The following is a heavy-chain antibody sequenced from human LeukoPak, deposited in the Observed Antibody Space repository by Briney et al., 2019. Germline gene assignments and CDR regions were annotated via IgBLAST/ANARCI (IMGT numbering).Heavy chain of an antibody. Sequence: GGSLRLSCAASGFTFDDYAMHWVRQAPGKGLEWVSGISWNSGSIGYADSVKGRFTLSRDDSKNTLYLQMNSLRAEDTAVYYCAKSRSSSSTSCYNYWGQGTLVTVSS. CDR3: AKSRSSSSTSCYNY. J-gene: IGHJ4*02. V-gene: IGHV3-9*01. D-gene: IGHD2-2*02. CDR2: ISWNSGSI. CDR1: GFTFDDYA.